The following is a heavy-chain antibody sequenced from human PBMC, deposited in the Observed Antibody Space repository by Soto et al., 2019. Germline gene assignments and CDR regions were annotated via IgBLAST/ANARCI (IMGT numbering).Heavy chain of an antibody. J-gene: IGHJ6*02. CDR3: AHMDYGFYGMDV. D-gene: IGHD3-10*01. CDR2: ICWDDDK. Sequence: QITLKESGPTLVKPTQTLTLTCTFSGFSLSTSGVGVGWIRQPPGKALEWLAVICWDDDKRYSQSLKSRLTITRDTSKNQVVLTMTDMDPVDTATYYCAHMDYGFYGMDVWGQGTTVTVSS. V-gene: IGHV2-5*02. CDR1: GFSLSTSGVG.